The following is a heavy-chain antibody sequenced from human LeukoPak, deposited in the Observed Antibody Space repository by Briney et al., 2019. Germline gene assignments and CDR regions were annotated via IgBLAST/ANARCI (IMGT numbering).Heavy chain of an antibody. Sequence: ASVKVSCKASGYTFTGHYVHWVRQAPGQGLEWMGWIHPNSGATNYAQNFQGRVTMTRGTSSSTAYMELSRLRSEDTAVYYCARADYGDLDYWGQGTLVTVSS. D-gene: IGHD4-17*01. CDR3: ARADYGDLDY. V-gene: IGHV1-2*02. CDR2: IHPNSGAT. J-gene: IGHJ4*02. CDR1: GYTFTGHY.